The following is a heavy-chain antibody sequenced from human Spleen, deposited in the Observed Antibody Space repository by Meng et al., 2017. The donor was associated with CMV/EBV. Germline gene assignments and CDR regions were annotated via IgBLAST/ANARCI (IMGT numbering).Heavy chain of an antibody. J-gene: IGHJ6*02. V-gene: IGHV3-7*01. CDR1: GFTFSTYW. D-gene: IGHD1-26*01. Sequence: GESLKISCAASGFTFSTYWMSWVRQAPGKGLEWVANIKQEGTEQNYADSVKGRFIISRDNAKNSLYLQMSSLRAEDTAVFYCGRDDFIVGANTRGYYYYYYGVDVWGRGTTVTVSS. CDR3: GRDDFIVGANTRGYYYYYYGVDV. CDR2: IKQEGTEQ.